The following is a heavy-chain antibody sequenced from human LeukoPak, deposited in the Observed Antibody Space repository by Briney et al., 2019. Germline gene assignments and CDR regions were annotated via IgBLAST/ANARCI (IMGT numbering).Heavy chain of an antibody. CDR1: GGSFSGYY. CDR2: INHSGST. D-gene: IGHD6-13*01. CDR3: ARTPPPYSSSWYRKKWFDP. J-gene: IGHJ5*02. Sequence: SETLSLTCAVYGGSFSGYYWSWIRQPPGKGLEWIGEINHSGSTNYNPPLKSRVTISVDTSKNQFSLKLSSVTAADTAVYYCARTPPPYSSSWYRKKWFDPWGQGTLVTVSS. V-gene: IGHV4-34*01.